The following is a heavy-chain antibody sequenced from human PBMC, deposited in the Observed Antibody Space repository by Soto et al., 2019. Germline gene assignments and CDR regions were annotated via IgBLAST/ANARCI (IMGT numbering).Heavy chain of an antibody. CDR3: ARVIAVAGHFDY. Sequence: RASVKVSCKASGYTFTSYGISWVRQAPGQGLEWMGWISAYNGNTNYAQKLQGRVTMTTDTSTSTVYMELRSLRSDDTAVYYCARVIAVAGHFDYWGQGTLVTVSS. CDR2: ISAYNGNT. D-gene: IGHD6-19*01. J-gene: IGHJ4*02. CDR1: GYTFTSYG. V-gene: IGHV1-18*01.